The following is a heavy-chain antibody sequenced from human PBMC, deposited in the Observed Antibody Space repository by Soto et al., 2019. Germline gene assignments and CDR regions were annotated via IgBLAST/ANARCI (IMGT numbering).Heavy chain of an antibody. CDR2: IIPILGIA. CDR1: GGTFSSYT. J-gene: IGHJ5*02. Sequence: QVQLVQSGAEVKKPGSSVKVSCKASGGTFSSYTISWVRQAPGQGLEWMGRIIPILGIANYAQKFQGRVTITADKSTSTAYMELSSLRSEDTAVYYCARAYGSSRGNWFDPWGQGTLVTVSS. CDR3: ARAYGSSRGNWFDP. D-gene: IGHD6-19*01. V-gene: IGHV1-69*02.